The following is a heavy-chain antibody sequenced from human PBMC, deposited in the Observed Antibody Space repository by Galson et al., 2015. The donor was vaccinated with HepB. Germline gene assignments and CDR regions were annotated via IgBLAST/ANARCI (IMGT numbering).Heavy chain of an antibody. CDR3: ARTPMVRGVNYYYYGMDV. V-gene: IGHV4-61*02. D-gene: IGHD3-10*01. CDR2: IYTSGST. J-gene: IGHJ6*02. CDR1: GGSISSGSYY. Sequence: TLSLTCTVSGGSISSGSYYWSWIRQPAGKGLEWIGRIYTSGSTNYNPSLKSRVTMSVDTSKNQFSLKLSSVTAADTAVYYCARTPMVRGVNYYYYGMDVWGQGTTVTVSS.